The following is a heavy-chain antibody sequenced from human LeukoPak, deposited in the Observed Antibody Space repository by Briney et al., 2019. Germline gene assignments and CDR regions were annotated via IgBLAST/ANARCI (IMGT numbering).Heavy chain of an antibody. CDR2: INAGNGNT. V-gene: IGHV1-3*01. J-gene: IGHJ4*02. CDR3: ARAAPYYGSGREDY. Sequence: GASVKVSCKASGYTFTSYAMHWVRQAPGQRLEWMGWINAGNGNTKYSQKFQGRVTITRDTSASTAYMELSSPRSEDTAVYYCARAAPYYGSGREDYWGQGTLVTVSS. D-gene: IGHD3-10*01. CDR1: GYTFTSYA.